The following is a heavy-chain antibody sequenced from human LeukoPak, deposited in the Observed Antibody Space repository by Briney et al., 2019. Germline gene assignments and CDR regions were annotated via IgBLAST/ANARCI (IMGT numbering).Heavy chain of an antibody. J-gene: IGHJ4*02. V-gene: IGHV4-4*07. CDR3: AREGYSYGYYFDY. CDR2: IYAGEGA. Sequence: PSETLSLTCTVSGGSISSYFWSWIRQPAGKGLEWIGRIYAGEGAKYNPSLETRVTVSVDTSTNQLSLKLSSVTAADTAVYYCAREGYSYGYYFDYWGQGTLVTVSS. CDR1: GGSISSYF. D-gene: IGHD5-18*01.